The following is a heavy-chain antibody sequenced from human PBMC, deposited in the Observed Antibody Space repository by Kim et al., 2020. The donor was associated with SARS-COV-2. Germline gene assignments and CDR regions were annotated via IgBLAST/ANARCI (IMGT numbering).Heavy chain of an antibody. V-gene: IGHV3-21*01. CDR2: ISSSSYI. Sequence: GGSLRLSCAASGFTFSSYSMNWVRQAPGKGLEWVSSISSSSYIYYADSVKGRFTISRDNAKNSLYLQMNSLRAEDTAVYYCARAQEWLAPLFDYWGQGTLVTVSS. CDR3: ARAQEWLAPLFDY. CDR1: GFTFSSYS. J-gene: IGHJ4*02. D-gene: IGHD6-19*01.